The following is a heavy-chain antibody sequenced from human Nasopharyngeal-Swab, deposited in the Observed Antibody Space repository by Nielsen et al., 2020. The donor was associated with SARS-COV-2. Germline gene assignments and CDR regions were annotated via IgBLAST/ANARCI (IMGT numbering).Heavy chain of an antibody. CDR3: ARWRIAAAGNNWFDP. D-gene: IGHD6-13*01. J-gene: IGHJ5*02. Sequence: WIRQPPGRGLAWIGSIYYSGRTYYNPSLKSRVTISVNTSKHQFSLKLSSVTAADTAVYYCARWRIAAAGNNWFDPWGQGTLVTVSS. CDR2: IYYSGRT. V-gene: IGHV4-39*01.